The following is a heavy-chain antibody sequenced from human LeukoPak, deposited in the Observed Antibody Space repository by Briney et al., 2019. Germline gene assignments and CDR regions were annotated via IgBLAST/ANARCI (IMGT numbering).Heavy chain of an antibody. V-gene: IGHV3-23*01. CDR3: AKDLVQLWLLAPFDY. CDR1: GFTFSSYA. J-gene: IGHJ4*02. Sequence: GGSLRLSCAASGFTFSSYAMSWVRQAPGKGLEWVSAISGSGGSTYYADSVKGRFTISRDNSKNTLYLQMNSLRAEDTAVYYCAKDLVQLWLLAPFDYWGQGTLVTVSS. CDR2: ISGSGGST. D-gene: IGHD5-18*01.